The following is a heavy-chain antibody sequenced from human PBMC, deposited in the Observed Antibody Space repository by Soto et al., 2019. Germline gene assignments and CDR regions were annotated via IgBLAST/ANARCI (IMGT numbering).Heavy chain of an antibody. D-gene: IGHD3-16*02. V-gene: IGHV1-69*12. CDR1: GGTFSSYA. CDR2: IIPIFGTA. CDR3: ARDRGYYDYVWGSYHYRSFDY. J-gene: IGHJ4*02. Sequence: QVQLVQSGAEVKKPGSSVKVSCKASGGTFSSYAISWVRQAPGQGLEWMGGIIPIFGTANYAQKFQGRVTVTADESTSTAYMERSSLRSEDTAVYYCARDRGYYDYVWGSYHYRSFDYWGQGTLVTVSS.